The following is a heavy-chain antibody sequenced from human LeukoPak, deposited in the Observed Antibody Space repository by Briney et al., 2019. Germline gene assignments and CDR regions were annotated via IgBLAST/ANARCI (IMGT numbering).Heavy chain of an antibody. CDR2: ISWNSGSI. D-gene: IGHD3-22*01. V-gene: IGHV3-9*01. CDR3: AKDNGPSCYDSSGYYSDY. J-gene: IGHJ4*02. Sequence: GRSLRLSCAASGFTFDDYAMHWVRQAPGKGLEWVSGISWNSGSIGYADSVKGRFTISRDNAKNSLYLQMNSLRAEDTALYYCAKDNGPSCYDSSGYYSDYWGQGTLVTVSS. CDR1: GFTFDDYA.